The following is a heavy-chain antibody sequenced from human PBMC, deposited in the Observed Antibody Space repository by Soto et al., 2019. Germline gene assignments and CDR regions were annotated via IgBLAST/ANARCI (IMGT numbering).Heavy chain of an antibody. CDR1: GGSISSGGYS. D-gene: IGHD4-17*01. CDR3: ARAHYGDYGYGMDV. J-gene: IGHJ6*02. V-gene: IGHV4-30-2*01. CDR2: IYHSGST. Sequence: PSETLSLTCAVSGGSISSGGYSWSWIRQPPGKGLEWIGYIYHSGSTYYNPSLKSRVTISVDRSKNQFSLNLSSVTAADTAVYYCARAHYGDYGYGMDVWGQGTTVTVSS.